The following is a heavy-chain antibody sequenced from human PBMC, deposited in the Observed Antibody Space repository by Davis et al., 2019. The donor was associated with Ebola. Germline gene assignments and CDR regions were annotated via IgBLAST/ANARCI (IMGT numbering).Heavy chain of an antibody. CDR1: GYNFAIYW. J-gene: IGHJ3*02. D-gene: IGHD1-20*01. V-gene: IGHV5-51*01. CDR3: ATLRRTITGMDDGFDI. Sequence: GESLKISCKASGYNFAIYWIGWVRQMPGKGLEWMGIIYTGDSDTRYSPSFRGQVTISADKSIKTAFLQWSSLKASDTAIYYCATLRRTITGMDDGFDIWGQGTMVTVSS. CDR2: IYTGDSDT.